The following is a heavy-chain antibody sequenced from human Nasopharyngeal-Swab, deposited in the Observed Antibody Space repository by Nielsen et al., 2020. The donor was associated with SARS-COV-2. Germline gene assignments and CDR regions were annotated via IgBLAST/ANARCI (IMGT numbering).Heavy chain of an antibody. Sequence: GESLKLSCAASGFTFRSYAMHWVRQAPGKGLEWVAVISYDGSNKYYADSVKGRFTISRDNSKNTLYLQMNSLRAEDTAVYYCARDLGDVWGKGTTVTVSS. CDR2: ISYDGSNK. J-gene: IGHJ6*04. CDR3: ARDLGDV. CDR1: GFTFRSYA. V-gene: IGHV3-30-3*01.